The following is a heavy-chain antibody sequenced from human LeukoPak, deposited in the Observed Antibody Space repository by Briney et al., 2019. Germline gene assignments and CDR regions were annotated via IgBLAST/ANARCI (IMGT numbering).Heavy chain of an antibody. Sequence: SETLSLTCAVYGGSFSGYYWSWIRQPPGKGLEWIGEINHSGSTNYNPSLKSRVTISVDTSKNQFSLKLSSVTAADTAVYYCAIGRGYYYDSSGYYTQFDMDHWGQGTLVTVSS. CDR1: GGSFSGYY. D-gene: IGHD3-22*01. CDR3: AIGRGYYYDSSGYYTQFDMDH. V-gene: IGHV4-34*01. CDR2: INHSGST. J-gene: IGHJ4*02.